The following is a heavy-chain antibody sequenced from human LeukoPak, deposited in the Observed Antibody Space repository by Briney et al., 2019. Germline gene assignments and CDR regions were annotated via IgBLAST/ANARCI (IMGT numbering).Heavy chain of an antibody. V-gene: IGHV1-18*01. Sequence: ASVKVSRKASGYTFTSYGISWVRQAPGQGLEWMGWISAYNGNTNYAQKLQGRVTMTTDTSTSTAYMELSSLRSEDTAVYYCARDFARYDFWSGDYYYYGMDVWGQGTTVTVSS. CDR2: ISAYNGNT. CDR1: GYTFTSYG. J-gene: IGHJ6*02. CDR3: ARDFARYDFWSGDYYYYGMDV. D-gene: IGHD3-3*01.